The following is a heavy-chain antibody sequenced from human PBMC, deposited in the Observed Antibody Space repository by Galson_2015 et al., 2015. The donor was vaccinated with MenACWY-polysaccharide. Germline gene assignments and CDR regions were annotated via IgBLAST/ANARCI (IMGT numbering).Heavy chain of an antibody. Sequence: SLRLSCAASGFTFSSYRMNWVRQAPGKGLEWVSSISSSSSYIYYADSVKGRFTISRDNAKNSLYLQMNSLRAEDTAVYYCARGISRGAFDIWGQGTMVTVSS. CDR3: ARGISRGAFDI. D-gene: IGHD3-10*01. J-gene: IGHJ3*02. CDR2: ISSSSSYI. V-gene: IGHV3-21*01. CDR1: GFTFSSYR.